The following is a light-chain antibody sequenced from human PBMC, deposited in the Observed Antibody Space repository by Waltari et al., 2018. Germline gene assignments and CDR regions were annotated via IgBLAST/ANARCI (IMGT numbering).Light chain of an antibody. CDR1: SSDIGGYDH. CDR2: DVN. CDR3: SSYVGNINLRV. J-gene: IGLJ3*02. V-gene: IGLV2-8*01. Sequence: QSALTQPPSASGAPGQSVSISCTGTSSDIGGYDHVSWYQQYPGKAPTRIIYDVNQRPSGVSGRFSGSKSGNRASLTVSGLQAEDEAVYFCSSYVGNINLRVFGGGTQLTVL.